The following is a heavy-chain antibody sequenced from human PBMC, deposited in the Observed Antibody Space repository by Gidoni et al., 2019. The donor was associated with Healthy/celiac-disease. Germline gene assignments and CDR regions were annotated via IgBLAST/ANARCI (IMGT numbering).Heavy chain of an antibody. CDR2: ISSSSSYI. Sequence: EVQLVESGGGLVKPGGSLRLSCAASGFTFSSFSMNWVRPAPGKGLEWVSSISSSSSYIYYADSVKGRFTISRDNAKNSLYLQMNSLRAEDTAVYYCARGGYYDILTGYHPVEYYYGMDVWGQGTTVTVSS. J-gene: IGHJ6*02. CDR1: GFTFSSFS. V-gene: IGHV3-21*01. D-gene: IGHD3-9*01. CDR3: ARGGYYDILTGYHPVEYYYGMDV.